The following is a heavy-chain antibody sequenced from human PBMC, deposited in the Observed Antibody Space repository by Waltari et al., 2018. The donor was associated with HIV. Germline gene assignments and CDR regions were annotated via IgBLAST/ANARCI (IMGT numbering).Heavy chain of an antibody. Sequence: QVQLVQSGAEIKKPGASVKVACRTSGYTFAAYNIHWLRQAPGAGLGWRGWVSPLDTGTHYAHDVQGWISMTSDSSTETVYMVLDRLRSEDTAIYFCARAESTTWANLDFWGQGTLVSVSS. V-gene: IGHV1-2*04. CDR3: ARAESTTWANLDF. CDR2: VSPLDTGT. CDR1: GYTFAAYN. J-gene: IGHJ4*02. D-gene: IGHD1-26*01.